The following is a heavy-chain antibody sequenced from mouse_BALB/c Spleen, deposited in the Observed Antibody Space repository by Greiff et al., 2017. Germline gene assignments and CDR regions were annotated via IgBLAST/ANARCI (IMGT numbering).Heavy chain of an antibody. Sequence: DVMLVESGGGLVQPGGSMKLSCVASGFTFSNYWMNWVRQSPEKGLEWVAEIRLKSNNYATHYAESVKGRFTISRDDSKSSVYLQMNNLRAEDTGIYYCTKIYYDYEGYFDVWGAGTTVTVSS. J-gene: IGHJ1*01. CDR1: GFTFSNYW. CDR3: TKIYYDYEGYFDV. V-gene: IGHV6-6*02. CDR2: IRLKSNNYAT. D-gene: IGHD2-4*01.